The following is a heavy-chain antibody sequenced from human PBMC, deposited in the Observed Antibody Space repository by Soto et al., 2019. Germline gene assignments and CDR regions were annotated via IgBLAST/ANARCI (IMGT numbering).Heavy chain of an antibody. CDR3: ARGCRKHSPSCHDMIAS. Sequence: PSETLSLTCAVFGGSFSGYYWTWIRQTPGKGLEWIGEIDHSGITDDGGNTNYSPSLRGRVTISLDTSKNQFFLQLTSVAAADTAVYYCARGCRKHSPSCHDMIASWGHGIRVTVYS. V-gene: IGHV4-34*01. J-gene: IGHJ5*01. CDR2: IDHSGIT. CDR1: GGSFSGYY. D-gene: IGHD2-21*01.